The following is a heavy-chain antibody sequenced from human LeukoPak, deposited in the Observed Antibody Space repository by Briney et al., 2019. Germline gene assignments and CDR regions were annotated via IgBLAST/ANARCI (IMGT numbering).Heavy chain of an antibody. J-gene: IGHJ5*02. CDR2: ISAYNGNT. V-gene: IGHV1-18*01. Sequence: ASVKVSCKASGYTFTSYGISWVRQAPGQGLEWMGWISAYNGNTNYAQKLQGRVTMTTDTSTSTAYMELRSLRSDNTAVYYCAREGVRFLEWPLGNWFDPWGQGTLVTVSS. D-gene: IGHD3-3*01. CDR1: GYTFTSYG. CDR3: AREGVRFLEWPLGNWFDP.